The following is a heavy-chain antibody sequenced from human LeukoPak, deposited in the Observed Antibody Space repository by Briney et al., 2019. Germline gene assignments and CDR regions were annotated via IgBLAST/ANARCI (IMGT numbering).Heavy chain of an antibody. CDR3: ARGGYGDPFDY. V-gene: IGHV3-23*01. CDR1: GFTFSSYG. Sequence: GGSLRLSCAASGFTFSSYGMSWVRQAPGKGLEWVSAISGSGGSTYYADSVKGRFTISRDNAKNTLYLQMNSLRAEDTAVYYCARGGYGDPFDYWGQGILVTVSS. D-gene: IGHD4-17*01. J-gene: IGHJ4*02. CDR2: ISGSGGST.